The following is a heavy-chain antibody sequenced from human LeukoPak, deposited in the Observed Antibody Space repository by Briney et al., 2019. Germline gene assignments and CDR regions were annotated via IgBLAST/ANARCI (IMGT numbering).Heavy chain of an antibody. CDR3: AREGVVVRPFDY. CDR2: ISNDGGEQ. Sequence: GGSLRLSCAASGFTFSNSAMHWARQAPGKGLEWVAVISNDGGEQYYADCVKSRFTISRDNSKNTLYLQMNSLRTEDTAVYYCAREGVVVRPFDYWGQGTLVTVSS. D-gene: IGHD2-2*01. J-gene: IGHJ4*02. V-gene: IGHV3-30*04. CDR1: GFTFSNSA.